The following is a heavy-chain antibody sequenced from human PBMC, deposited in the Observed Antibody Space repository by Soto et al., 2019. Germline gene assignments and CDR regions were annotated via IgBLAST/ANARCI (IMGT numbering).Heavy chain of an antibody. CDR2: IYYSGNT. J-gene: IGHJ4*02. D-gene: IGHD6-19*01. V-gene: IGHV4-39*01. CDR1: GGSISSGDYY. CDR3: ARLRAGPDNGWYWAFDY. Sequence: PSETLSLTCTVSGGSISSGDYYWGWIRRPPGKRLELIGNIYYSGNTYYNPSLKSRVTISIDTSKSQFSLKLSSVTAADTAVYYCARLRAGPDNGWYWAFDYWGQGTLVTVSS.